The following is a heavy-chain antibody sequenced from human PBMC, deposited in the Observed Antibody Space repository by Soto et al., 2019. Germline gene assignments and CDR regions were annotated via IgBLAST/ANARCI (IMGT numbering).Heavy chain of an antibody. CDR3: ATSRTGVIDY. J-gene: IGHJ4*02. Sequence: SETLSLPCTVSGGSISSSSYYWGWIRQPPGKGLEWIGSIYYSGSTYYNPSLKSRVTISVDTSKNQFSLKLSSVTAADTAVYYCATSRTGVIDYWGQGTLVTVSS. CDR1: GGSISSSSYY. V-gene: IGHV4-39*01. CDR2: IYYSGST. D-gene: IGHD7-27*01.